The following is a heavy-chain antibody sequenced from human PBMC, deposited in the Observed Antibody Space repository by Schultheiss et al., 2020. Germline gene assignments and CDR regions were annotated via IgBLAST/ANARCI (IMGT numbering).Heavy chain of an antibody. V-gene: IGHV4-39*01. D-gene: IGHD3-10*01. CDR3: ASRKYYYGSGSYNWFDP. Sequence: SQTLSLTCAVSGGSISSSNWWSWVRQPPGKGLEWIGSIYYSGSTYYNPSLKSRVTISVDTSKNQFSLKLSSVTAADTAVYYCASRKYYYGSGSYNWFDPWGQGTLVTVSS. J-gene: IGHJ5*02. CDR2: IYYSGST. CDR1: GGSISSSNW.